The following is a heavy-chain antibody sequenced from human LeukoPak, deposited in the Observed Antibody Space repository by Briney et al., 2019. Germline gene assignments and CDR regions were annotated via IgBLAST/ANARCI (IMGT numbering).Heavy chain of an antibody. D-gene: IGHD2-21*02. CDR1: GFTFSSYG. V-gene: IGHV3-33*01. J-gene: IGHJ4*02. CDR2: IWYDGSNK. Sequence: GGSLRLSCAASGFTFSSYGMHWVRQAPGKGVEWVAIIWYDGSNKYYTDSVKGRFTISRDNSKNMLYLQMSSLRAEDTAVYYCARGGMTANNIDYWGQGTLVTVSS. CDR3: ARGGMTANNIDY.